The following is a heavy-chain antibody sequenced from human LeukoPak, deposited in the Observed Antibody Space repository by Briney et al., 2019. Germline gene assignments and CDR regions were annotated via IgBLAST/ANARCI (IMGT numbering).Heavy chain of an antibody. CDR3: ARAPYTSGWYRGDNDY. V-gene: IGHV3-48*01. CDR1: GFTFSSYS. D-gene: IGHD6-19*01. J-gene: IGHJ4*02. CDR2: ISGSSDTR. Sequence: PGGSLRLSCAASGFTFSSYSMNWVRQAPGKGLEWVSYISGSSDTRYYADSVKGRFTISRDNAKNSLYLQMNSLRAEDTAVYYCARAPYTSGWYRGDNDYWGQGTLVTVSS.